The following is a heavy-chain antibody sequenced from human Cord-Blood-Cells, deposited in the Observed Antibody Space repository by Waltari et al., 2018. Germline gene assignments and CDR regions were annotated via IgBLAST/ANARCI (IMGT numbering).Heavy chain of an antibody. V-gene: IGHV4-34*01. CDR3: ARLHSGWYAVDS. Sequence: QVQLQQWGAGLLKPSETLSLTCAVYGGSFSGYSWSWSRRPPGQGLEWIGEIHHSGSTTSSPPRKSRVTISLDTSKHQFSQRLSSVTAADTALYYCARLHSGWYAVDSWGQGTMVTVSS. CDR1: GGSFSGYS. D-gene: IGHD6-19*01. CDR2: IHHSGST. J-gene: IGHJ3*02.